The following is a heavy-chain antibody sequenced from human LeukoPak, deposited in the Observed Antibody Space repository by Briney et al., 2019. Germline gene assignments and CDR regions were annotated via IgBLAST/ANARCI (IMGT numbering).Heavy chain of an antibody. D-gene: IGHD2-21*02. CDR1: GFTFTGYY. CDR2: INPHSGGT. CDR3: VREGNELLSKNFDY. J-gene: IGHJ4*02. V-gene: IGHV1-2*02. Sequence: ASVKVSCKASGFTFTGYYIHWVRQAPGQGLEWMGYINPHSGGTSSPQKFQGRVTMTTDTPISAAYMELSSLISDDTAMYYCVREGNELLSKNFDYWGQGTLVTVSS.